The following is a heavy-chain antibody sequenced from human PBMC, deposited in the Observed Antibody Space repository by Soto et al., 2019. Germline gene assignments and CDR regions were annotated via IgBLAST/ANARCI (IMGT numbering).Heavy chain of an antibody. V-gene: IGHV1-69*13. D-gene: IGHD6-13*01. CDR2: IIPIFGTA. CDR1: GGTFSSYA. CDR3: AAGSPAAAGPFDP. J-gene: IGHJ5*02. Sequence: SVKVSCKASGGTFSSYAISWVRQAPGQGLEWMGGIIPIFGTANYAQKFQGRVTITADESTSTAYMELSSLRSEDTAVYYCAAGSPAAAGPFDPWGQGTLVTVSS.